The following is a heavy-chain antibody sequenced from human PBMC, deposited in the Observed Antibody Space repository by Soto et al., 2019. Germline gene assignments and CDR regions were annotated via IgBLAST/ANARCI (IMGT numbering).Heavy chain of an antibody. V-gene: IGHV1-3*01. D-gene: IGHD2-2*01. Sequence: QVQLVQSGAEVKKPGASVKVSCKASGYTFTNYAMHWVRQAPGQRLEWMGWIIAGNGNTKYSQKFQGRVTITRDTYASTAYMELRSLRSADTAVYYCAREGYCSSTSCFDYWGQGTLVTVSS. J-gene: IGHJ4*02. CDR2: IIAGNGNT. CDR3: AREGYCSSTSCFDY. CDR1: GYTFTNYA.